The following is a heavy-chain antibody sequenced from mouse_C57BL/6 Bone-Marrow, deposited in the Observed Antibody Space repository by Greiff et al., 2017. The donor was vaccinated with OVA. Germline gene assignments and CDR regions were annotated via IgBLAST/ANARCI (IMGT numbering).Heavy chain of an antibody. Sequence: QVQLQQSGAELARPGASVKLSCKASGYTFTSYGISWVKQRTGQGLEWIGEIYPRSGNTYYNEKFKGKATLTADKSSSTAYMELRSLTSEDSAVYFCARRAEFISCYWGQGTTLTVSS. CDR2: IYPRSGNT. J-gene: IGHJ2*01. CDR3: ARRAEFISCY. CDR1: GYTFTSYG. D-gene: IGHD1-1*01. V-gene: IGHV1-81*01.